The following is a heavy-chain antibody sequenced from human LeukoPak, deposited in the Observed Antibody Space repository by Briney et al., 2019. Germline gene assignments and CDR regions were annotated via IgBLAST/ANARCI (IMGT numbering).Heavy chain of an antibody. CDR1: GYAFTGYY. CDR2: VNPNTGGT. Sequence: ASVKVSCKASGYAFTGYYIHWVRQAPGQGLEWMGRVNPNTGGTYYAQKFQGRVTMTRDTSISTAYMELSGLRSDDTALYYCARDREYCGGDCYPYYFHSWGQGTLVTVSS. D-gene: IGHD2-21*02. V-gene: IGHV1-2*06. CDR3: ARDREYCGGDCYPYYFHS. J-gene: IGHJ4*02.